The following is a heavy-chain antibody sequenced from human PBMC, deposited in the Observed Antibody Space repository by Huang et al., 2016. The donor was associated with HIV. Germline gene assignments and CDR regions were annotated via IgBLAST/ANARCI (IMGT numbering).Heavy chain of an antibody. CDR1: GYTFSSFG. V-gene: IGHV1-18*01. Sequence: QVQLVQSGAEVKKPGASVKVSCKASGYTFSSFGISWVRQAPGQGLEWGGWISGYNGNTKWAQKFQGRITMTTETSTSTAYMELRSLRSDDTAVYYCARGGGIQLWLLGYYYMDVWGNGTTVTVSS. J-gene: IGHJ6*03. D-gene: IGHD5-18*01. CDR2: ISGYNGNT. CDR3: ARGGGIQLWLLGYYYMDV.